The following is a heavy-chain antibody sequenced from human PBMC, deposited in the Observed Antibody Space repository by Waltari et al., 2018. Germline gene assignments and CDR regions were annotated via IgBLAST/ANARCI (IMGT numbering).Heavy chain of an antibody. J-gene: IGHJ5*02. CDR1: GYSISSGYY. D-gene: IGHD2-2*02. CDR3: ARAIGKNWFDP. Sequence: QVQLQESGPGLVKPSETLSLTCAVSGYSISSGYYWGWIRQPPGKGREWIGSIYHSGSTSYNPSLKSRVTRSVDTSKNQFSLKLSSVTAADTAVYYCARAIGKNWFDPWGQGTLVTVSS. V-gene: IGHV4-38-2*01. CDR2: IYHSGST.